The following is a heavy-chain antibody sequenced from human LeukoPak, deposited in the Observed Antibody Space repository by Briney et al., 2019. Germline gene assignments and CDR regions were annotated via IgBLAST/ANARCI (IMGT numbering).Heavy chain of an antibody. J-gene: IGHJ5*02. CDR1: GYSFTSYW. V-gene: IGHV5-51*01. CDR2: IYPGDSDT. D-gene: IGHD6-19*01. CDR3: ARLEGIAVADNWFDP. Sequence: PGESLKISCKGSGYSFTSYWIGWVRQMPGKGLEWMGIIYPGDSDTRYSPSFQGQVTISADKSISTAYLQWSSLKASDTAMYYCARLEGIAVADNWFDPWGQGTLVTASS.